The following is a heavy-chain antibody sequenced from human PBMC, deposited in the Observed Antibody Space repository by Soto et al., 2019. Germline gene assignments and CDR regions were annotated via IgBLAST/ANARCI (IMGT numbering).Heavy chain of an antibody. D-gene: IGHD2-15*01. Sequence: PSETLSLTCTVSGGSISSYYWSWIRQPPGKGLEWIGYIYYSGSTNYNPSLKSRVTISVDMSKNQFSLKLSSVTAADTAVYYCARGYCSGGSCYQSAPYYFDYWGQGTLVTVSS. CDR1: GGSISSYY. J-gene: IGHJ4*02. CDR2: IYYSGST. CDR3: ARGYCSGGSCYQSAPYYFDY. V-gene: IGHV4-59*01.